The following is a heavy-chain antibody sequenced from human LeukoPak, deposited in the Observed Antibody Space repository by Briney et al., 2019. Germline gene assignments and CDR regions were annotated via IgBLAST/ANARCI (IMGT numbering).Heavy chain of an antibody. Sequence: GGSLRLSCAASGFTFSSYGMSWVRQAPGKGLEWVSAISGSGGSTYYADSVKGRFTISRDNSKNTLYLQMNSLRAEDTAVYYCARGARKGNDYGGFFDYWGQGTLVTVSS. CDR3: ARGARKGNDYGGFFDY. J-gene: IGHJ4*02. V-gene: IGHV3-23*01. D-gene: IGHD4-23*01. CDR1: GFTFSSYG. CDR2: ISGSGGST.